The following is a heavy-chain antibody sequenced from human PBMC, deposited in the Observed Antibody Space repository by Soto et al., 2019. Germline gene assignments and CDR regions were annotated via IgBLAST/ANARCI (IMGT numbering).Heavy chain of an antibody. CDR3: ASLGRHG. Sequence: GGSLRLSCAASGFTFSDAWMDWVRQAPGKGPEWVANIKQDGSEKNYVDSVKGRFIISRDNAKNSLYLQMNSLRAEDTAVYYCASLGRHGWGQGTTVTVSS. V-gene: IGHV3-7*01. J-gene: IGHJ6*02. CDR2: IKQDGSEK. CDR1: GFTFSDAW. D-gene: IGHD3-16*01.